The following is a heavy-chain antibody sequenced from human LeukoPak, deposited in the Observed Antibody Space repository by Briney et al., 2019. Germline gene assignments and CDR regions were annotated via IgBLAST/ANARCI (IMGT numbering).Heavy chain of an antibody. CDR3: AKHPTHCSSTSCYTGPRDDYYMDV. CDR2: ISGSGGST. CDR1: GFTFSSYA. J-gene: IGHJ6*03. D-gene: IGHD2-2*02. Sequence: PGGSLRLSCAASGFTFSSYAMSWVRQAPGKGLEWVSAISGSGGSTYYADSVKGRFTISRDNSKNTLYLQMNSLRAEDTAVYYCAKHPTHCSSTSCYTGPRDDYYMDVWGNGTTVTVSS. V-gene: IGHV3-23*01.